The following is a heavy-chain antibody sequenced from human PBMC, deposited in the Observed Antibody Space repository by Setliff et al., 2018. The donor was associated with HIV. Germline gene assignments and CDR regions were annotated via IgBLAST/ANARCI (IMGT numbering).Heavy chain of an antibody. Sequence: SETLSLTCTVSGGTIRSSDYYWGWIRQPPGKGLEWIGSIYYSGTTYYNPSLKSRLTVSIDTSKNHLSLKVITVSVADTAMYFCARGKDPGLYFDNWRQGTLVTVSS. CDR2: IYYSGTT. J-gene: IGHJ4*02. D-gene: IGHD2-15*01. CDR1: GGTIRSSDYY. V-gene: IGHV4-39*07. CDR3: ARGKDPGLYFDN.